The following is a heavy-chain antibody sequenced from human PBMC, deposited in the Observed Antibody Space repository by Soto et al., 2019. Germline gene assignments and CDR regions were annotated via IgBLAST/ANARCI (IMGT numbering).Heavy chain of an antibody. CDR2: INPNSGGT. CDR3: ARGGGGEWLRLVASFLFHYGMDV. CDR1: GYTFTGYY. V-gene: IGHV1-2*04. J-gene: IGHJ6*02. D-gene: IGHD5-12*01. Sequence: GASVKVSCKASGYTFTGYYMHWVRQAPGQGLEWMGWINPNSGGTNYAQKFQGWVTMTRDTSISTAYMELSRLRSDDTAVYYCARGGGGEWLRLVASFLFHYGMDVWGQGTTVTVSS.